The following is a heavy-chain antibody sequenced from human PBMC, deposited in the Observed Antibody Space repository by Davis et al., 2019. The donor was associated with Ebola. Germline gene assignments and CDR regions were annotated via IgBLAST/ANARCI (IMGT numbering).Heavy chain of an antibody. CDR3: ASSYGMDV. V-gene: IGHV3-7*01. J-gene: IGHJ6*04. Sequence: GESLKISCTGSGLTFGDYAMNWVRRAPGKGLEWVANIKEDGSEKHYVDSVKGRFTISRDNAKNSLYVQMNSLRAEDTAVYYCASSYGMDVWGKGTTVTVSS. CDR1: GLTFGDYA. CDR2: IKEDGSEK.